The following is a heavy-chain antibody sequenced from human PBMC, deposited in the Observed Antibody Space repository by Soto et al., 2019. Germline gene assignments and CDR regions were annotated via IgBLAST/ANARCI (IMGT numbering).Heavy chain of an antibody. V-gene: IGHV1-69*06. J-gene: IGHJ6*02. CDR2: IIPIFGTA. CDR1: GYTFTAYD. CDR3: ARDESGTYYDFWSGYYKMDV. D-gene: IGHD3-3*01. Sequence: ASVKVSCKASGYTFTAYDINWVRQAAGQGLEWMGGIIPIFGTANYAQKFQGRVMITADKSTSTAYMELSSLRSEDTAVYYCARDESGTYYDFWSGYYKMDVWGQGTTVTVSS.